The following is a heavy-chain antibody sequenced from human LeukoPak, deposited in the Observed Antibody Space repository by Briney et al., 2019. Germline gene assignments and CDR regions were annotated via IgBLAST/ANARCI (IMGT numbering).Heavy chain of an antibody. V-gene: IGHV3-30*03. CDR3: ARANYYDTSGPGWY. D-gene: IGHD3-22*01. Sequence: GSLRLFGTASGFTFSDYGMHWVRPGPGKGLEWVTIISYDGSNKYSADSVKGRFTISRDNSKNTLYLQMNNLRAEDTAVYYCARANYYDTSGPGWYWGQGTLVTVSS. CDR1: GFTFSDYG. CDR2: ISYDGSNK. J-gene: IGHJ4*02.